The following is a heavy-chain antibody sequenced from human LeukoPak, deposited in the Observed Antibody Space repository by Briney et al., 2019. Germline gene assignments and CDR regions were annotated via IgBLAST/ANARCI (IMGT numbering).Heavy chain of an antibody. V-gene: IGHV1-8*01. CDR1: GYTFTSYD. D-gene: IGHD3-3*01. J-gene: IGHJ4*02. CDR3: ARGRFLEWLLSDGDY. CDR2: MNPNSGNT. Sequence: ASVKVSCKASGYTFTSYDINWVRQATGQGLEWMGWMNPNSGNTGYAQKFQGRVTMTRNTSISTAYMELSSPRSEDTAVYYCARGRFLEWLLSDGDYWGQGTLVTVSS.